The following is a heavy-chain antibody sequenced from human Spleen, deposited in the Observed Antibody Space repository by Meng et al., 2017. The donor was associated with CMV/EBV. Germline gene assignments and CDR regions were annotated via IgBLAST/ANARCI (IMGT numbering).Heavy chain of an antibody. CDR1: GFTFDDYT. CDR3: AKDHGYCSSTSCFNFDY. V-gene: IGHV3-43*01. Sequence: GESLKISCAASGFTFDDYTMHWVRQAPGKGLEWVSLISWDGGSTYYADSVKGRFTISRDNSKNSLYLQMNSLRAEDTAVYYCAKDHGYCSSTSCFNFDYWGQGTLVTVSS. CDR2: ISWDGGST. D-gene: IGHD2-2*01. J-gene: IGHJ4*02.